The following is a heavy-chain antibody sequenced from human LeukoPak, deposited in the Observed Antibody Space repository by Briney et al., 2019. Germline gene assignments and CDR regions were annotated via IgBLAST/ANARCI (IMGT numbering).Heavy chain of an antibody. CDR3: AREARSCSSTSCLYYFDY. Sequence: SVKVSCKASGGTFSSYAISWVRQAPGQGLEWMGRIIPILGIANYAQKFQGGVTITADKSTSTAYMELSSLRSEDTAVYYCAREARSCSSTSCLYYFDYWGQGTLVTVSS. D-gene: IGHD2-2*01. J-gene: IGHJ4*02. CDR2: IIPILGIA. CDR1: GGTFSSYA. V-gene: IGHV1-69*04.